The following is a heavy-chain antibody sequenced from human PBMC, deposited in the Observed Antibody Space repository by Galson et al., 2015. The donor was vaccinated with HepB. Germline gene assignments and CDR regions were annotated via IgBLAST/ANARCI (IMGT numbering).Heavy chain of an antibody. V-gene: IGHV4-4*02. CDR2: IYHSGST. CDR3: ARFRSSSGWYAMNWFDP. D-gene: IGHD6-19*01. Sequence: ETLSLTCAVSGGSISSSNWWSWVRQPPGKGLEWIGEIYHSGSTNYNPSLKSRVTISVDTSKNQFSLKLSSVTAADTAVYYCARFRSSSGWYAMNWFDPWGQGTLVTVSS. CDR1: GGSISSSNW. J-gene: IGHJ5*02.